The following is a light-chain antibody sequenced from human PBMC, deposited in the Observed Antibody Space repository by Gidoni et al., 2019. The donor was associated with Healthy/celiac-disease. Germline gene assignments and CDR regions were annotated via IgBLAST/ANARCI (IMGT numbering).Light chain of an antibody. CDR2: DVY. Sequence: QSSLPQPRSVSGSPGQSVTISCTGTSSDVGNYNYVSWYQQYPGKAPKLMIYDVYKRPSGVPDRFSGAKSGNTASLTISGLQAEDEADYDCCAYAGSFSVVFGGGTKLTVL. J-gene: IGLJ2*01. V-gene: IGLV2-11*01. CDR1: SSDVGNYNY. CDR3: CAYAGSFSVV.